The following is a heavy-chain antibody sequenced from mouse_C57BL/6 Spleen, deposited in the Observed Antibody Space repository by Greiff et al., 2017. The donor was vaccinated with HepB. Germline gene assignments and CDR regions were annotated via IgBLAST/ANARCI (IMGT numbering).Heavy chain of an antibody. J-gene: IGHJ1*03. V-gene: IGHV5-4*01. CDR1: GFTFSSYA. D-gene: IGHD1-1*01. Sequence: EVKVVESGGGLVKPGGSLKLSCAASGFTFSSYAMSWARQTPEKRLEWVATISDGGSYTYYPDNVKGRFTLSRDNAKNNLYLQMSHLKSEDTAMYYCARDRDYYGSSYGYFDVWGTGTTVTVSS. CDR2: ISDGGSYT. CDR3: ARDRDYYGSSYGYFDV.